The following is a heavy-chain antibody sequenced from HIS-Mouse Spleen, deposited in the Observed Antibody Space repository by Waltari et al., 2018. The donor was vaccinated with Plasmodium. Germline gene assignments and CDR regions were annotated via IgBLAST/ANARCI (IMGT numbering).Heavy chain of an antibody. CDR3: ARGMKSSSSAFDI. J-gene: IGHJ3*02. CDR1: GFTVSSTY. V-gene: IGHV3-53*01. CDR2: IYSGGST. D-gene: IGHD6-6*01. Sequence: EVQLVESGGGLIQPGGSLRLSCAASGFTVSSTYMSWVRQAPGKGLEGVSVIYSGGSTYYADSVKGRFTISRDNSKNTLYLQMNSLRAEDTAVYYCARGMKSSSSAFDIWGQGTMVTVSS.